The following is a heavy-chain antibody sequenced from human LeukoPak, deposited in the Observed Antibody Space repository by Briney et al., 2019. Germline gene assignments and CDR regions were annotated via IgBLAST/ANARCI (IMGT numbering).Heavy chain of an antibody. CDR2: IGTGGNT. CDR3: TRGSPHGFDY. V-gene: IGHV3-13*01. Sequence: QPGGSLRLSCAASGFTFSSYDFHWVRQGTGKGLEWVSSIGTGGNTYYLASVKGRFTISRDNAKDSLYLQMNNLRVEDTALNYCTRGSPHGFDYWGQGTLVTVSS. J-gene: IGHJ4*02. CDR1: GFTFSSYD.